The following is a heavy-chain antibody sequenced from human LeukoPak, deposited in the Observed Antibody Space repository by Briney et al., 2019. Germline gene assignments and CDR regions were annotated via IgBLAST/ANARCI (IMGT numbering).Heavy chain of an antibody. CDR1: GFTFSIYA. V-gene: IGHV3-23*01. CDR2: ISGSGGTA. D-gene: IGHD2-2*01. CDR3: AREYCSSTSCYGAIDI. J-gene: IGHJ3*02. Sequence: GGSLRLSCAASGFTFSIYAMSWVRQAPGKGLEWVSAISGSGGTAYYADSVKGRFTISRDNSKNTLYLQMNSLRAEDTAVYYCAREYCSSTSCYGAIDIWGQGTMVTVSS.